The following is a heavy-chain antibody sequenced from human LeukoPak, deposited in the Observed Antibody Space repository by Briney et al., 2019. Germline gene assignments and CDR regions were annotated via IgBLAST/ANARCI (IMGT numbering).Heavy chain of an antibody. Sequence: SETLSLTCSVSGYSISSGFYWGWIRQSPGKGLEWIGFMHYSGNTNSNPSLRSRVTISMDTSKNQFSLKMSSVTAADTAVYYCARDSPFEWDVFGDSFDIWGQGTVVTVSS. D-gene: IGHD1-26*01. CDR1: GYSISSGFY. CDR3: ARDSPFEWDVFGDSFDI. V-gene: IGHV4-61*01. J-gene: IGHJ3*02. CDR2: MHYSGNT.